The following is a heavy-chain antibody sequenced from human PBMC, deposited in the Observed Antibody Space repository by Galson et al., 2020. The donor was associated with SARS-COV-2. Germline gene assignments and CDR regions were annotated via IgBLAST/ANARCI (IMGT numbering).Heavy chain of an antibody. J-gene: IGHJ4*02. CDR3: ERRRRYYDILTGYYGDIYFDY. D-gene: IGHD3-9*01. CDR2: TDWDDDK. Sequence: SGPTLVKPTQTLTLTCTFSGFSLSTSGMCVRWIRQPPGKALEWPALTDWDDDKYYSTSLKTRHTISKETSKTQVVLTMTNMDPVDTATYYCERRRRYYDILTGYYGDIYFDYWGQGTLVTVSS. CDR1: GFSLSTSGMC. V-gene: IGHV2-70*01.